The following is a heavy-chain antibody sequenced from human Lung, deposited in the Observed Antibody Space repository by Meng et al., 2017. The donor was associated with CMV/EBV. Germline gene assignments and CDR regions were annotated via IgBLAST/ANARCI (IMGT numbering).Heavy chain of an antibody. D-gene: IGHD5-24*01. CDR2: MYHSGTT. J-gene: IGHJ4*02. Sequence: HLKKSGPGLVKPSGTLSLTCVVSGGSISSRYWWTWVRQSPGKGLEWIGEMYHSGTTNYNPSLKSRVTISMGKSNNQLSLKLNSVTAADTAVYYCATQESRDGHNPYWGQGTLVTVSS. CDR1: GGSISSRYW. V-gene: IGHV4-4*02. CDR3: ATQESRDGHNPY.